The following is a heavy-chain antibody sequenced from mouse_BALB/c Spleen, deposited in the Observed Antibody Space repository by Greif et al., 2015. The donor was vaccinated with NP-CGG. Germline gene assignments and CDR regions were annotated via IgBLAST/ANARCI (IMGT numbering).Heavy chain of an antibody. J-gene: IGHJ3*01. D-gene: IGHD1-2*01. CDR1: GYSFTDYT. Sequence: VQLQQSGPELVKPGASMKISCKASGYSFTDYTINWVKQSHGKNLEWIGLINPYNGGTRYNQKFKGKATLIVDKSSSTAYMEFLSLTSDDSAVYYCARGYYGYPWFAYWGQGTLVTVSA. CDR2: INPYNGGT. CDR3: ARGYYGYPWFAY. V-gene: IGHV1-18*01.